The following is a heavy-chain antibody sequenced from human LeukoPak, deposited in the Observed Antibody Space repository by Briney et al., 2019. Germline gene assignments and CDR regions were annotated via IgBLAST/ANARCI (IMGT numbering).Heavy chain of an antibody. J-gene: IGHJ6*02. D-gene: IGHD3-16*01. CDR1: SGSISSSSYY. Sequence: PSETLSLTCTVSSGSISSSSYYWGWIRQPPGKGLEWIGSIYYSGSTYYNPSLKSRVTISVDTSKNQFSLKLSSVTAADTAVYYCARRASRFGNYYYYGMDVWGQGTTVTVSS. CDR2: IYYSGST. V-gene: IGHV4-39*01. CDR3: ARRASRFGNYYYYGMDV.